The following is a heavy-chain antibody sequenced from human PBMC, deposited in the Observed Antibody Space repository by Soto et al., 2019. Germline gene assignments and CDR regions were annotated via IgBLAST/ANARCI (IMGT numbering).Heavy chain of an antibody. V-gene: IGHV3-23*01. CDR3: AKDRREFLTGDHTGQFVA. D-gene: IGHD3-9*01. CDR2: ISGSGDST. J-gene: IGHJ5*02. CDR1: GLTFSSYA. Sequence: AGGSLRLSCAASGLTFSSYAMSGVRQAPGKGLEWVSAISGSGDSTYYADSVKDRFTISRDNSKNTLYLQMNSLRAEDTAVYDCAKDRREFLTGDHTGQFVAWGQGTPITGSS.